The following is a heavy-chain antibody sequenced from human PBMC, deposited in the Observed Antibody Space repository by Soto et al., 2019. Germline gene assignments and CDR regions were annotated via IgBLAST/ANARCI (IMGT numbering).Heavy chain of an antibody. CDR1: GGYISSYY. Sequence: PSVTLSLTCTVAGGYISSYYLGWIRQPPGKGLEWIGYIYDSGSTDYNPSLKSRVTISVDTSKNQFSLNLSSVSAADTAVYYCARVDGYGYFDYWGQGTLVTVSS. CDR3: ARVDGYGYFDY. V-gene: IGHV4-59*01. CDR2: IYDSGST. D-gene: IGHD5-18*01. J-gene: IGHJ4*02.